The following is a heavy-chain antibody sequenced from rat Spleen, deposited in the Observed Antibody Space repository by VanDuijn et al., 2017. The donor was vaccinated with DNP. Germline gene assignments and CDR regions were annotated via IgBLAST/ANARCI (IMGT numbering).Heavy chain of an antibody. CDR1: GYTFTNYF. CDR2: INTGSGGT. V-gene: IGHV1-43*01. D-gene: IGHD1-9*01. CDR3: ARDDTYYGYNYLDY. J-gene: IGHJ2*01. Sequence: QVQLQQSGAERAKPGSSVKISCMASGYTFTNYFISWIKQTTGQGREYIGFINTGSGGTNYNEKFRGKATLTVDKSSSTAVMQLSSLTPDDSAVYYCARDDTYYGYNYLDYWGQGVMVTVSS.